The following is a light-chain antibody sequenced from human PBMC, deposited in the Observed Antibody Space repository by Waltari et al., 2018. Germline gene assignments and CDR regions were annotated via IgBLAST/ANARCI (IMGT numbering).Light chain of an antibody. CDR2: LNTDGSH. V-gene: IGLV4-69*01. J-gene: IGLJ2*01. CDR1: SGHSPYA. CDR3: QTWDTDSYVI. Sequence: QLVLTQSPSASASLGASVKLTCTLSSGHSPYALACHQPQPEKGPRYLMKLNTDGSHNEGDGIPDRFSGSSSGAERYLTISSLQSEDEADYYCQTWDTDSYVIFGGGTKLTVL.